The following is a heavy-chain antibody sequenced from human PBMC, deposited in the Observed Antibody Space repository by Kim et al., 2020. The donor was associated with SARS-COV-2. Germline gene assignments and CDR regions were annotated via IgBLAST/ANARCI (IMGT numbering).Heavy chain of an antibody. CDR3: AKKGDYSSSWPYFDY. V-gene: IGHV3-23*01. CDR1: GFTFSSYA. J-gene: IGHJ4*02. CDR2: ISGSGGST. D-gene: IGHD6-13*01. Sequence: GGSLRLSCAASGFTFSSYAMSWVRQAPGKGLEWVSAISGSGGSTYYADSVKGRFTISRDNSKNTLYLQMNSLRAEDTAVYYCAKKGDYSSSWPYFDYWGQGTLVTVSS.